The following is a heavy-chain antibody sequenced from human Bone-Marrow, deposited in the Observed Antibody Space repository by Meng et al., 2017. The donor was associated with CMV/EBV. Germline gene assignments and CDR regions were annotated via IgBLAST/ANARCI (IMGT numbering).Heavy chain of an antibody. CDR1: GGSISSYY. Sequence: GSLRLSCTVSGGSISSYYWSWIRQPPGKGLEWIGYIYYSGSTNYNPSLKSRVTISVDTSKNQFSLKLSSVTAADTAVYYCARGGVIDYFGYWGQGTLVTVSS. V-gene: IGHV4-59*01. CDR2: IYYSGST. D-gene: IGHD3-10*01. J-gene: IGHJ4*02. CDR3: ARGGVIDYFGY.